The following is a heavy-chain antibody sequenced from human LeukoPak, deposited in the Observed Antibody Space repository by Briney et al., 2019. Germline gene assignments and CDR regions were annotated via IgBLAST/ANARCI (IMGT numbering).Heavy chain of an antibody. Sequence: QPGGSLRLSCAASGFTFSSYWMHWVRQAPGKGLVWVSRINSDGRSTKYADSVKGRFTISRDNAKNTLYLQMNSLRAEDTAVYYCVRDRAVSPFPPDAFDMWGQGTMVTVAS. D-gene: IGHD4-17*01. CDR1: GFTFSSYW. CDR2: INSDGRST. J-gene: IGHJ3*02. V-gene: IGHV3-74*01. CDR3: VRDRAVSPFPPDAFDM.